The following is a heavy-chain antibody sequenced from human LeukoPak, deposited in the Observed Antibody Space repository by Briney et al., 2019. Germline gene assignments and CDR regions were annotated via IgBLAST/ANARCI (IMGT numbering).Heavy chain of an antibody. CDR3: ARTPTYYYDSSGYLYFDY. D-gene: IGHD3-22*01. CDR2: IYHSGST. J-gene: IGHJ4*02. Sequence: PSETLSLTCAVSGGSISSSNWWSWVRQPPGKGLEWIGEIYHSGSTNYNPSLKSRVTISVDKSKNQFSLKLSSVTAADTAVYYCARTPTYYYDSSGYLYFDYWGQGTLVTVSS. V-gene: IGHV4-4*02. CDR1: GGSISSSNW.